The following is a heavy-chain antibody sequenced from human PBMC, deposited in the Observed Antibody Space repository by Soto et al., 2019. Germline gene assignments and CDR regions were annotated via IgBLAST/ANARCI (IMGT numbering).Heavy chain of an antibody. Sequence: QVQLVESGGGVVQPGRSLRLSCAASGFTFSSYAMHWVRQAPGKGLEWVAVISYDGSNKYYADSVKGRFTISRDKSKNTLYRQMNSMRAEDTAVYYCARDLEVAVAGAWGQGTLVTVSS. CDR3: ARDLEVAVAGA. CDR2: ISYDGSNK. D-gene: IGHD6-19*01. J-gene: IGHJ5*02. CDR1: GFTFSSYA. V-gene: IGHV3-30-3*01.